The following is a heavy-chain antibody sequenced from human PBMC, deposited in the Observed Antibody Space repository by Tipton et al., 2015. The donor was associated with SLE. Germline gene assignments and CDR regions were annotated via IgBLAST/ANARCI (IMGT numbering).Heavy chain of an antibody. D-gene: IGHD1-26*01. J-gene: IGHJ4*02. CDR1: GFTFSSYW. CDR2: IKQDGSEK. Sequence: SLRLSCAASGFTFSSYWMSWVRQAPGKGLEWVANIKQDGSEKYYVDSVKGRFTISRDNAKNSLYLQMNSLRAEDTAVYYCAKGGSGSYHRGYFDYWGQGTLVTVSS. CDR3: AKGGSGSYHRGYFDY. V-gene: IGHV3-7*01.